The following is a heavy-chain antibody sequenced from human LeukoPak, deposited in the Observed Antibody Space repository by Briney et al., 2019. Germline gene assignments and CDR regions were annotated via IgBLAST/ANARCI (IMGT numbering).Heavy chain of an antibody. V-gene: IGHV4-59*12. Sequence: SETLSLTCTVSGGSIGSYYWSWIRQPPGKALEWIGNIFYSGSTYYSPSLKSRVTISLDTSRNQFSLKLNSVTAADTAVYYCAKSNGYGLIDIWGQGTMVTVSS. CDR3: AKSNGYGLIDI. J-gene: IGHJ3*02. CDR2: IFYSGST. CDR1: GGSIGSYY. D-gene: IGHD3-22*01.